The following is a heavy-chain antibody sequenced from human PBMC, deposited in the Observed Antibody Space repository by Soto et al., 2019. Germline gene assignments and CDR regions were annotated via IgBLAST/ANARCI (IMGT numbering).Heavy chain of an antibody. CDR3: ARDYGAKVGDL. V-gene: IGHV3-53*01. J-gene: IGHJ4*02. Sequence: EVQLVESGGGLIQPGGSLRLSCAASGFTVSSKYMSWVRQAPGKGLEWVSMIYSDGTTYYADSVKGRFTISRDNSKNTLYLQMNSLRAEDTAVYYCARDYGAKVGDLWGQGTLVTVSS. D-gene: IGHD1-26*01. CDR1: GFTVSSKY. CDR2: IYSDGTT.